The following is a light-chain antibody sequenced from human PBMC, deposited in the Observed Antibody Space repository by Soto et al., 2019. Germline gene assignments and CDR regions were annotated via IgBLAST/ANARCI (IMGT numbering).Light chain of an antibody. V-gene: IGLV2-23*01. J-gene: IGLJ1*01. CDR2: EGV. CDR1: SSNIGGYNI. CDR3: CSYVGATTYV. Sequence: QAVVTQPASVSGSPGQSITISCSGTSSNIGGYNIVSWYQQHPGKAPKVIIYEGVKRPSGVSDRFSGSTSGVTASLTISGLQAEYEAEYYCCSYVGATTYVFGSGTKLTVL.